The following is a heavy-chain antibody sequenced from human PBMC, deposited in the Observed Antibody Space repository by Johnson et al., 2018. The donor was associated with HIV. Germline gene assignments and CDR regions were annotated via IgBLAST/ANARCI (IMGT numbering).Heavy chain of an antibody. CDR2: INWNGGSR. J-gene: IGHJ3*02. V-gene: IGHV3-20*04. CDR1: GFTFDDYG. CDR3: ARVSTMIVVARNDAFDI. Sequence: VQLVESGGGVVRPGGSLRLSCEASGFTFDDYGMSWVRQGPGKGLEWVSGINWNGGSRDYADSVKGRFTISRDNGKNSLYLQMNSLRAEDTALYYCARVSTMIVVARNDAFDIWGKGTMVTVSS. D-gene: IGHD3-22*01.